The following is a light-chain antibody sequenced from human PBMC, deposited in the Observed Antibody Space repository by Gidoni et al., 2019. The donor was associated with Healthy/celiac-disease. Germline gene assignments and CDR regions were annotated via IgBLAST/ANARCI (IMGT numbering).Light chain of an antibody. V-gene: IGLV1-44*01. Sequence: QSVLTQPPSASGTPGQRVTISCSGSSSNIGSNTVNWYQQLPGTAPKLLIYSNIQRPAGVPGRFSGSKSGTSASLAISGRQSEDEADYYCAAWDDSLWVFGGGTKLTV. J-gene: IGLJ3*02. CDR2: SNI. CDR1: SSNIGSNT. CDR3: AAWDDSLWV.